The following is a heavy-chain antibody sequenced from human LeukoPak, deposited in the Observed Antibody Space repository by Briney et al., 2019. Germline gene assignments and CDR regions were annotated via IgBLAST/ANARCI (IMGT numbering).Heavy chain of an antibody. D-gene: IGHD1-7*01. CDR2: ISAYNGNT. CDR3: ARDHTRTVQLELRSWGY. CDR1: GYTFTSYG. V-gene: IGHV1-18*01. Sequence: ASVKVSCKASGYTFTSYGISWVRQAPGQGLEWMGWISAYNGNTNYAQKLQGRVTMTTDTSTSTAYMELRSLRSDDTAVYYCARDHTRTVQLELRSWGYWGQGTLVTVSS. J-gene: IGHJ4*02.